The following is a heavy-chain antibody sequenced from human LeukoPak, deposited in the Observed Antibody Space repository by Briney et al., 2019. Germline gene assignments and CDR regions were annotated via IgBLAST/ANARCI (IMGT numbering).Heavy chain of an antibody. CDR2: INPNSGGT. Sequence: GASVKVSCKASGYTFTGYYMHWVRQAPGQGLEWMGWINPNSGGTNYAQKFQGRVTMTRDTSISTAYMELSRLRSDDTAVYYCARDGTGAAKMAYWFDPWGQGTLVTVSS. V-gene: IGHV1-2*02. CDR1: GYTFTGYY. D-gene: IGHD5-24*01. J-gene: IGHJ5*02. CDR3: ARDGTGAAKMAYWFDP.